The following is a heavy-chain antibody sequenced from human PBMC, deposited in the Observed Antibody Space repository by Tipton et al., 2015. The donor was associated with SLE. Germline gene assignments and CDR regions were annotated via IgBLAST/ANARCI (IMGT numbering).Heavy chain of an antibody. Sequence: SLRLSCAVSGFTFSNYWMSWVRQAPGKGLEWVANIKPDGREKYYVDSVKGRFTISRDNAKNSLYLQINSLRAEDTAVYYCASHTSWRLEYWGQGTLVTVSS. CDR3: ASHTSWRLEY. J-gene: IGHJ4*02. V-gene: IGHV3-7*01. CDR1: GFTFSNYW. D-gene: IGHD3-10*01. CDR2: IKPDGREK.